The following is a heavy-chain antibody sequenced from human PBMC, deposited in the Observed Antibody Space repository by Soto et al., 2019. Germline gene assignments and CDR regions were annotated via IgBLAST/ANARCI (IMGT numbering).Heavy chain of an antibody. J-gene: IGHJ4*02. Sequence: EVQLVESGGGLVKPGGSLRLSCAASGFTFSSYSMNWVRQAPGKGLEWVSSISSSSSYIYYADSVKGRFTISRDNAKNSLYLQMNSLRAEDTAVYYCARSRKAMAIGGLFDYWGQGTLVTVSS. D-gene: IGHD2-21*01. CDR2: ISSSSSYI. CDR1: GFTFSSYS. V-gene: IGHV3-21*01. CDR3: ARSRKAMAIGGLFDY.